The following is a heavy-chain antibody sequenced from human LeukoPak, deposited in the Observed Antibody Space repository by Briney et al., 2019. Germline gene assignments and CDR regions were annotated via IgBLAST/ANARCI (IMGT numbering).Heavy chain of an antibody. D-gene: IGHD2-21*02. Sequence: GASLKLSCTASGYTFTSYYVHWVRQAPGQGLEWMGWINPNSSATNYAQKFKGRVTMTRDTSISTAYMELTRLRSDDTALYYCAKDSQRLQYVAYYYYGMDVWGQGATVTVS. J-gene: IGHJ6*01. V-gene: IGHV1-2*02. CDR3: AKDSQRLQYVAYYYYGMDV. CDR1: GYTFTSYY. CDR2: INPNSSAT.